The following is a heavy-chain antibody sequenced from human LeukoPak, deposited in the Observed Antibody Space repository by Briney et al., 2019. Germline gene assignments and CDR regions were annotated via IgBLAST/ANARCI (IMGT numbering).Heavy chain of an antibody. CDR3: ARLDSSGCLSV. Sequence: SETLSLTCTVSGGSISGYSWTWIRQPPGKGLEWIGYMYYSGSTKYNPSLKSRVTISVDTSKNQFSLKLSSVTAADTAAYYCARLDSSGCLSVWGQGTLVTVSS. D-gene: IGHD6-19*01. CDR2: MYYSGST. J-gene: IGHJ1*01. CDR1: GGSISGYS. V-gene: IGHV4-59*08.